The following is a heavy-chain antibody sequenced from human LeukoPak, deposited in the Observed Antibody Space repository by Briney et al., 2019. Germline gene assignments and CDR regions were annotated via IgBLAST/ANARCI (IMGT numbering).Heavy chain of an antibody. CDR3: ASVVPAAIYAFDI. J-gene: IGHJ3*02. Sequence: SETLSLTCAVYGGSFSGYYWSWIRQPPGKGLEWIGEINHSGSTNYNPSLKSRVTISVDTSKNQFSLKLSSVTAADAAVYYCASVVPAAIYAFDIWGQGTMVTVSS. D-gene: IGHD2-2*01. CDR2: INHSGST. CDR1: GGSFSGYY. V-gene: IGHV4-34*01.